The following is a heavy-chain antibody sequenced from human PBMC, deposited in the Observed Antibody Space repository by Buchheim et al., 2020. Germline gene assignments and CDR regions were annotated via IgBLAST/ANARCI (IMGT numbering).Heavy chain of an antibody. CDR3: VRARGAN. CDR2: IATDDSI. CDR1: GFTVNSDF. Sequence: EVQVVESGGDLIQPGGSTRLSCVASGFTVNSDFMGWVRQAPGEGLEWVSVIATDDSIYYTHSVKGRFTVSRDNSKNTLHLPMNSLRAEDTAIYYCVRARGANWGQGTL. D-gene: IGHD1-26*01. J-gene: IGHJ4*02. V-gene: IGHV3-53*01.